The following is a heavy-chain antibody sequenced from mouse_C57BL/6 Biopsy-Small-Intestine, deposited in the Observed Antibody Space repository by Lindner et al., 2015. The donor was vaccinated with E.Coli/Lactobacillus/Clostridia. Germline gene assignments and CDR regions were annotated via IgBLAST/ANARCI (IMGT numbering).Heavy chain of an antibody. Sequence: VQLQESGPELVKPGASVKISCRASGYAFSSSWMNWVTQRPGKGLEWIGRIYPGDGDTNYNGKFKGKATLTADKSSSTAYMQLSSLTSEDSAVYFCAREWDNWDGSYFDYWGQGTTLTVSS. V-gene: IGHV1-82*01. D-gene: IGHD4-1*02. CDR2: IYPGDGDT. J-gene: IGHJ2*01. CDR3: AREWDNWDGSYFDY. CDR1: GYAFSSSW.